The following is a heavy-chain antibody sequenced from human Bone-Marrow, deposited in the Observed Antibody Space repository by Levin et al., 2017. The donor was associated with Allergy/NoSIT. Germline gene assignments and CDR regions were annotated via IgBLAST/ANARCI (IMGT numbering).Heavy chain of an antibody. J-gene: IGHJ4*02. CDR2: INRDGGDG. Sequence: GGSLRLSCASSGFTFSGYWMAWVRQAPGKGLEWVANINRDGGDGYYVDSVKGRFTISRDNARNSLDLQMNNLRVEDTAVYYCARNGAWSFEFWGQGTLVTVSS. V-gene: IGHV3-7*02. CDR3: ARNGAWSFEF. D-gene: IGHD2-8*01. CDR1: GFTFSGYW.